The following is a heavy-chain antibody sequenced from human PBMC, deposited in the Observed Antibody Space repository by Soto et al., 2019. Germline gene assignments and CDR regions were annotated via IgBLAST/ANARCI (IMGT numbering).Heavy chain of an antibody. CDR3: ARVQYYDILTGSSHSIDV. Sequence: LVQSGGEVKKPGASVKVSCEASGYTFTNYGITWVRQAPGHGLEWMGWISNYNGKTNYAQILQGSVTMTTDTSTRTDYMELPSLRSDDTATSYCARVQYYDILTGSSHSIDVWGQGTTVTVSS. D-gene: IGHD3-9*01. CDR1: GYTFTNYG. V-gene: IGHV1-18*01. CDR2: ISNYNGKT. J-gene: IGHJ6*02.